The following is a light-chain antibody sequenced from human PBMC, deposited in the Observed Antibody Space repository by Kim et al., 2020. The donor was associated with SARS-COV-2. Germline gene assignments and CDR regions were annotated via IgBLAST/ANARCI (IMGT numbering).Light chain of an antibody. J-gene: IGKJ5*01. V-gene: IGKV3-20*01. CDR2: GAS. CDR1: QSVSSSY. CDR3: QQYGSSPPIT. Sequence: PGERATLACRASQSVSSSYLAWYQQKPGQAPRLLIYGASSRATGIPDRFSGSESGTDFTLTISRLEPEDFVVYYCQQYGSSPPITFGQGTRLEIK.